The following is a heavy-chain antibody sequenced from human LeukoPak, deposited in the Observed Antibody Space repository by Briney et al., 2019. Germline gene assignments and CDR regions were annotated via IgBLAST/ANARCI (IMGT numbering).Heavy chain of an antibody. CDR1: GFTFTTYA. CDR3: AREDYNDSGWYFDL. V-gene: IGHV3-74*01. Sequence: GGSLRLSCAVSGFTFTTYAMTWVSQAPGKGLVWVSRINSDGSRTSYADSVKGRFTISRDNAKNTLYLQMNSLRAEDTAVFFCAREDYNDSGWYFDLWAVAPWSLSPQ. CDR2: INSDGSRT. J-gene: IGHJ2*01. D-gene: IGHD3-22*01.